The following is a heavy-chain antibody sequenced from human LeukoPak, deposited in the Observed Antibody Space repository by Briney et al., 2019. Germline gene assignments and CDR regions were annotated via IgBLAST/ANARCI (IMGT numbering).Heavy chain of an antibody. CDR3: AKDHSSGWQDKYFQH. Sequence: GGSLRLSCAASGFTFSSYSMNWVRQAPGKGLEWVSSISSSSSYIYYADSVKGRLTISRDNAKNSLYLQMNSLRAEDTAVYYCAKDHSSGWQDKYFQHWGQGTLVTVSS. CDR1: GFTFSSYS. V-gene: IGHV3-21*04. J-gene: IGHJ1*01. CDR2: ISSSSSYI. D-gene: IGHD6-19*01.